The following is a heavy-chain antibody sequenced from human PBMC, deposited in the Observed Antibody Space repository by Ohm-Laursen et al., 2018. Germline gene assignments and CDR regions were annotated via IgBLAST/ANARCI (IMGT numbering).Heavy chain of an antibody. CDR1: GYTFTGYY. Sequence: EASVKVSCKASGYTFTGYYMHWVRQAPGQGLEWMGWINPNSGGTNYAQKFQGRVTMTRDTSISTAYMELSRLRSDDTAVYYCARASYYDFWSWGGYYGMDVWGQGTTVTVSS. J-gene: IGHJ6*02. V-gene: IGHV1-2*02. CDR2: INPNSGGT. D-gene: IGHD3-3*01. CDR3: ARASYYDFWSWGGYYGMDV.